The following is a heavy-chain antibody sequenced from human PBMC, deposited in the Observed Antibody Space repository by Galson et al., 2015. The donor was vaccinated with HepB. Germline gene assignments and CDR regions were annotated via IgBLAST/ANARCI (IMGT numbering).Heavy chain of an antibody. D-gene: IGHD5-18*01. Sequence: SLRLSCAASGFTFSSYAMHWVRQAPGKGLEWVAVISYDGSNKYYADSVKGRFTISRDNPKNTLYLQMNSLRAEDTAVYYCARGYDTADAFDIWGQGTMVTVSS. V-gene: IGHV3-30*04. CDR3: ARGYDTADAFDI. CDR2: ISYDGSNK. CDR1: GFTFSSYA. J-gene: IGHJ3*02.